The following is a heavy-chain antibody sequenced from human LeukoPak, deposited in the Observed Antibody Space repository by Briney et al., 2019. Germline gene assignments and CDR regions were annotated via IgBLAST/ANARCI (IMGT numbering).Heavy chain of an antibody. D-gene: IGHD5-18*01. Sequence: GGSLRLSCAASGFTFSIYGMHWVRQAPGKGLEWVAVIWYDGSQKYYADSVKGRFTISRDNSKNTLYLQMDSLRAEDTAVYYCARDGAIQLWPNFDYWGQGTLVTVSS. CDR2: IWYDGSQK. J-gene: IGHJ4*02. CDR1: GFTFSIYG. V-gene: IGHV3-33*01. CDR3: ARDGAIQLWPNFDY.